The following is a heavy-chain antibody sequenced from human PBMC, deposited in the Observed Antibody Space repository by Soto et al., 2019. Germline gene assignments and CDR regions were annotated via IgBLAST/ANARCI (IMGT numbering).Heavy chain of an antibody. CDR1: GFTFSSYG. J-gene: IGHJ6*02. Sequence: PGGSLRLSCAASGFTFSSYGMHWVRQAPGKGLEWVAVISYDGSNKYYADSVKGRFTISRDNSKNTLYLQMNSLRAEDTAVYYCAKDVRFLEWLLSSSYYGMDVWGQGTTVT. V-gene: IGHV3-30*18. CDR2: ISYDGSNK. CDR3: AKDVRFLEWLLSSSYYGMDV. D-gene: IGHD3-3*01.